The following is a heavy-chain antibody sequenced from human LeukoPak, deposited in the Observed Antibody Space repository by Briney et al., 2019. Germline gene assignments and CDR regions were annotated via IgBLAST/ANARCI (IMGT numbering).Heavy chain of an antibody. CDR1: EFTFSNYW. V-gene: IGHV3-74*01. CDR2: SNSDGRST. Sequence: GGSLRLSCAASEFTFSNYWMHWVRQAPGQGLVWVAHSNSDGRSTSYADSVQGRFTISRDNAKNTLYLQMNSLRVEETAIYYCVKVRGRARVGYFDYWGQGALVTVSS. CDR3: VKVRGRARVGYFDY. J-gene: IGHJ4*02. D-gene: IGHD1-26*01.